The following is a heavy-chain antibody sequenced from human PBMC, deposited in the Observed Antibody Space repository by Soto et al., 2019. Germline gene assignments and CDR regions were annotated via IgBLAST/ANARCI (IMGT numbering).Heavy chain of an antibody. V-gene: IGHV3-72*01. CDR2: IKNKANSYTT. CDR3: ARISLVGPSGGRYFDY. J-gene: IGHJ4*02. CDR1: GFTFSAHY. D-gene: IGHD1-26*01. Sequence: EVQLVESGGGLVEPGGSLRLSCAASGFTFSAHYMDWVRQAPGKGLVWVGRIKNKANSYTTEYAASVEGRFTISREDSQNSLYLQMNSLKTEDTAVYYCARISLVGPSGGRYFDYWGQGSQVAVSS.